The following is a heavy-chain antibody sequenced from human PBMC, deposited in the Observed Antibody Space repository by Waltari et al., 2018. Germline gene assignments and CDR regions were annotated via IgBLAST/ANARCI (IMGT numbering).Heavy chain of an antibody. CDR3: ARDDSSGFGDWYFDL. Sequence: QVQLQESGPGLVKPPETLSLTCTVSGGSISSYYWSWIRQPPGKGLEWIGYIYYSGSTNYNPSLKSRVTISVDTSKNQFSLKLSSVTAADTAVYYCARDDSSGFGDWYFDLWGRGTLVTVSS. CDR1: GGSISSYY. J-gene: IGHJ2*01. D-gene: IGHD3-22*01. V-gene: IGHV4-59*01. CDR2: IYYSGST.